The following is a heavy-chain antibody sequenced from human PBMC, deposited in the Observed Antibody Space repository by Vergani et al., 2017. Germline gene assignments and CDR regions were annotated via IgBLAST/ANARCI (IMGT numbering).Heavy chain of an antibody. CDR1: GFTFSSYG. D-gene: IGHD4-23*01. J-gene: IGHJ4*02. CDR2: IWYDGSNK. V-gene: IGHV3-33*01. CDR3: ARDYGGNSGIFDY. Sequence: VQLVESGGGVVQPGRSLRLSCAASGFTFSSYGMHWVRQAPGKGLEWVAVIWYDGSNKYYADSVKGRFTISRDNSKNTLYLQMNSLRAEDTAVYYCARDYGGNSGIFDYWGQGTLVTVSS.